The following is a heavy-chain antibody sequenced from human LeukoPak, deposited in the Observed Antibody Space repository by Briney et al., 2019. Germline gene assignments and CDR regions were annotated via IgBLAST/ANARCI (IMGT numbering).Heavy chain of an antibody. CDR3: ASPAMLDRDRVSLSLIDI. CDR2: IYYSGST. Sequence: SETLSLTCTVSGGPISSSSYYWSWIRQPPGKGLEWIGYIYYSGSTSYNPSLKSRVTILVDASKNQFSLRLSSVTAADTAVYYCASPAMLDRDRVSLSLIDIWGQGTMVTVSS. D-gene: IGHD3-10*02. J-gene: IGHJ3*02. CDR1: GGPISSSSYY. V-gene: IGHV4-61*05.